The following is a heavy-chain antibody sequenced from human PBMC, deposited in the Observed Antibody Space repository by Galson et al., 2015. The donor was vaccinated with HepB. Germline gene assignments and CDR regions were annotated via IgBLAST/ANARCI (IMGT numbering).Heavy chain of an antibody. CDR3: ARAVAGNAPTGDY. CDR2: ISSSSSYI. CDR1: GFTFSSLS. D-gene: IGHD6-19*01. Sequence: FLRLSGAASGFTFSSLSMNWFRQSPGKGLGWVSSISSSSSYIYYADSVKGRFTISRDNAKNSLYLQMNSLRAEDTAVYYCARAVAGNAPTGDYWGQGTLVTVSS. J-gene: IGHJ4*02. V-gene: IGHV3-21*01.